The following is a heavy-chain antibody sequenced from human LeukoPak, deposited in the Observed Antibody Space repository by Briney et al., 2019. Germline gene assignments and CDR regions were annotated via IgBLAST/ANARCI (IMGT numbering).Heavy chain of an antibody. Sequence: GGSLRLSCAASRFTFSSYAMHWVRQAPGKGLEWVAVISYDGSNKYYADSVKGRFTISRDNSKNTLYLQMNSLRAEDTAVYYCAKDGVNAFDIWGQGTMVTVSS. CDR1: RFTFSSYA. J-gene: IGHJ3*02. CDR2: ISYDGSNK. D-gene: IGHD3-3*01. V-gene: IGHV3-30*18. CDR3: AKDGVNAFDI.